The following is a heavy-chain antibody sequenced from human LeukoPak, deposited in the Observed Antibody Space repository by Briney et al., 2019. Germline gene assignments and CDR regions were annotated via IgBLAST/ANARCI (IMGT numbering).Heavy chain of an antibody. CDR2: IKQDGSEK. J-gene: IGHJ4*02. V-gene: IGHV3-7*01. CDR3: ARDFRGSHTIDFDY. Sequence: GGSLRLSCAASGFTFSSYWMSWVRQAPGKGLEWVANIKQDGSEKYYVDSVKGRFTISRDNAKNLLYLQMNSLRAEDTAVYYCARDFRGSHTIDFDYWGQGTLVTVSS. D-gene: IGHD1-26*01. CDR1: GFTFSSYW.